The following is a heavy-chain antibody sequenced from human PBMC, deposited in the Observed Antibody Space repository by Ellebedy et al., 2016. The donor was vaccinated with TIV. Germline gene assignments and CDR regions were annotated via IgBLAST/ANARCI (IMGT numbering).Heavy chain of an antibody. J-gene: IGHJ3*02. CDR3: ARVMIGYAFDI. CDR1: GFTFSSYA. CDR2: ISYDGSNK. V-gene: IGHV3-30-3*01. D-gene: IGHD3-22*01. Sequence: GESLKISXAASGFTFSSYAMHWVRQAPGKGLEWVAVISYDGSNKYYADSVKGRFTISRDNSKNTLYLQMNSLRAEDTAVYYCARVMIGYAFDIWGQGTMVTVSS.